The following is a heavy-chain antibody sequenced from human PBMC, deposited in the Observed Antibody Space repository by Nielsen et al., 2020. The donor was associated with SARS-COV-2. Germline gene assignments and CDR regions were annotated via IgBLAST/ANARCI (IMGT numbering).Heavy chain of an antibody. CDR3: ARDRGSRYYGMDV. CDR1: GFTFSSYA. D-gene: IGHD3-10*01. V-gene: IGHV3-30*04. J-gene: IGHJ6*02. CDR2: ISYDGSNK. Sequence: LRLSCAASGFTFSSYAMHWVRQAPGKGLEWVAVISYDGSNKYYADSVKGRFTISRDNSKNTLYLQMNSLRAEDTAVYYCARDRGSRYYGMDVWGQGTTVTVSS.